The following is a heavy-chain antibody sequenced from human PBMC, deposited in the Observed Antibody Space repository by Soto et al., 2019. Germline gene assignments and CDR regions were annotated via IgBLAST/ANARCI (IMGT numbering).Heavy chain of an antibody. V-gene: IGHV3-11*01. CDR1: GFTFSDSY. J-gene: IGHJ4*02. CDR3: ARDLGYYDSSGYFDY. Sequence: PAGSLSLSCAASGFTFSDSYLSWIRQAPGKGLEWVSYISSSDSIIYYSDSVKGRFIISRDNAKNSLYLQFDSLTAEDTAVYYCARDLGYYDSSGYFDYWGQGTLVTVSS. CDR2: ISSSDSII. D-gene: IGHD3-22*01.